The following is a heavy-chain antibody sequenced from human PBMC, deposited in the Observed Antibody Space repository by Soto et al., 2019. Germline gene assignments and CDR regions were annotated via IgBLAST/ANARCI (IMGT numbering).Heavy chain of an antibody. CDR3: ARDRLSSGWFGRTTNWFDP. V-gene: IGHV1-69*13. J-gene: IGHJ5*02. CDR1: GGTFSSYA. CDR2: IIPIFGTA. Sequence: GASVKVSCKASGGTFSSYAISWVRQAPGQGLEWMGGIIPIFGTANYAQKFQGRVTITADESTSTAYMELSSLRSEDTAVYYCARDRLSSGWFGRTTNWFDPWGQGTLVTVSS. D-gene: IGHD6-19*01.